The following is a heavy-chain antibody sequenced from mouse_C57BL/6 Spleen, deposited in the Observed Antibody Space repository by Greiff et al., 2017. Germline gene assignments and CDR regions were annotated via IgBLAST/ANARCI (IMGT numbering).Heavy chain of an antibody. D-gene: IGHD2-3*01. Sequence: VQLQQSGAELVKPGASVKISCKASGYAFSSYWMNWVKQRPGKGLEWIGQIYPGDGDTNYNGKFKGKATLTADNSSSTAYMQLSSLTSEDSAVYFCASPTHDGYYVNWGQGTTLTVSS. V-gene: IGHV1-80*01. CDR2: IYPGDGDT. J-gene: IGHJ2*01. CDR3: ASPTHDGYYVN. CDR1: GYAFSSYW.